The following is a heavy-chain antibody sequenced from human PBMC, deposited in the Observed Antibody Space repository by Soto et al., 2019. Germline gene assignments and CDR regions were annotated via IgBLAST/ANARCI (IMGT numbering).Heavy chain of an antibody. CDR1: GGSISSSSYY. V-gene: IGHV4-39*07. CDR3: ARDLGAAAGRRGYWFDP. J-gene: IGHJ5*02. D-gene: IGHD6-13*01. CDR2: IFYSGST. Sequence: PSETLSLTCTVSGGSISSSSYYWGWIRQPPGKGLEWIGSIFYSGSTYYNPSLKSRVTISVDTSKNQFSLKLSSVTAADTAVYYCARDLGAAAGRRGYWFDPWGQGTLVTVSS.